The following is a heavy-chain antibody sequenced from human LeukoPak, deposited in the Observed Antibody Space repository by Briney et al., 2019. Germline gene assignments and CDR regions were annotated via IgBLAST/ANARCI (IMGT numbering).Heavy chain of an antibody. D-gene: IGHD6-13*01. CDR3: ARGKQQLVLPLDYGMDV. V-gene: IGHV4-34*01. J-gene: IGHJ6*02. Sequence: PSETLSLTCAVYGGSFSGYYWSWIRQPPGEGLEWIGEINHSGSTNYNPSLKSRVTISVDTSKNQFSLKLGSVTAADTAVYYCARGKQQLVLPLDYGMDVWGQGTTVTVSS. CDR1: GGSFSGYY. CDR2: INHSGST.